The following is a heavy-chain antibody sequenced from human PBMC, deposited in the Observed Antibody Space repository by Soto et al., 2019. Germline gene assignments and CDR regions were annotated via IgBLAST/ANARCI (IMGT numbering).Heavy chain of an antibody. CDR2: IWYDVSNK. D-gene: IGHD2-21*01. V-gene: IGHV3-33*01. J-gene: IGHJ2*01. CDR3: ARGFFFQAEDSIRVTGPVSAFLLNRSSDL. Sequence: KGLEWVAVIWYDVSNKYYADSVKGRFTISRDNSKNTLYLQMNSLRAEDTAVYYCARGFFFQAEDSIRVTGPVSAFLLNRSSDL.